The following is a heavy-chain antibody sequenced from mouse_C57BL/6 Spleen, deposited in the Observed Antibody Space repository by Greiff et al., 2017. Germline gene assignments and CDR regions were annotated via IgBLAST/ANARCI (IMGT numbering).Heavy chain of an antibody. CDR3: ARPYYGYHYFDY. CDR1: GFTFSSYT. V-gene: IGHV5-9*01. Sequence: EVMLVESGGGLVKPGGSLKLSCAASGFTFSSYTMSWVRQTPEKRLEWVATISGGGGNTYYPDSVKGRFTISRDNAKNTLYLQMSSLRSEDTALYYCARPYYGYHYFDYWGQGTTLTVSS. CDR2: ISGGGGNT. D-gene: IGHD2-2*01. J-gene: IGHJ2*01.